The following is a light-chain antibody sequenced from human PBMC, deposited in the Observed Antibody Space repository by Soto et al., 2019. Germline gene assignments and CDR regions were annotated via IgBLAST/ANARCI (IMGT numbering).Light chain of an antibody. CDR2: WAS. J-gene: IGKJ2*01. Sequence: DIVMTQSPDSLAVSLGERATINCKSSQSVLYSSNNKNYLAWYQQRPGQPTKLLIYWASTRESGVPDRFSGSWSGTDFTLTITSLQAEDVAVYYCQQYESTPPTFGQGTKLEIK. CDR3: QQYESTPPT. V-gene: IGKV4-1*01. CDR1: QSVLYSSNNKNY.